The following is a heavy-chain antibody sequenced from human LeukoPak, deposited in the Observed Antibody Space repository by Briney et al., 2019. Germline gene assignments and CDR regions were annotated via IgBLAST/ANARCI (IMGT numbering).Heavy chain of an antibody. CDR3: ARRLDETATAAGYYHMDV. Sequence: SETLSLTCTVSGASISRYYWSWFRRPPGKGLEWIAYIFPSGSINFNPSLKSRVSISVDGSKNNFSLDLSSVTAADTAVYYCARRLDETATAAGYYHMDVWGKGTTVTVSS. CDR1: GASISRYY. CDR2: IFPSGSI. V-gene: IGHV4-4*09. D-gene: IGHD3-22*01. J-gene: IGHJ6*03.